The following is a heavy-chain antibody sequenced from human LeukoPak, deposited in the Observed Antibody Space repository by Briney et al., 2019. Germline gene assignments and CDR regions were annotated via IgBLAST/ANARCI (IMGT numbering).Heavy chain of an antibody. Sequence: PGGSLRLSCAASGFTFSSYAMHWVRQAPGKGLEWVAVISYDGSNKYYADSVKGRFTISRDNSKNTLYLQMNSLSAEDTAVYYCARGWSTVTTFDYWGQGTLVTVSS. CDR1: GFTFSSYA. D-gene: IGHD4-17*01. V-gene: IGHV3-30-3*01. CDR2: ISYDGSNK. J-gene: IGHJ4*02. CDR3: ARGWSTVTTFDY.